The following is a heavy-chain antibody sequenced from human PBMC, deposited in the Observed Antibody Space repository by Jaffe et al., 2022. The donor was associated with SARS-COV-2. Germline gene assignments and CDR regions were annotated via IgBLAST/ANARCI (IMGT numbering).Heavy chain of an antibody. D-gene: IGHD3-16*01. CDR2: ITTGSTYI. Sequence: EVQLVESGGGLVKPGESLRLSCAASGFTFSSYSMNWVRQAPGKGLEWVSSITTGSTYIFYADSVKGRFTISRDNAKNSLSLQMNSLRAEDTAVYYCARDGGNSRLGLFDYWGQGTLVTVSS. CDR1: GFTFSSYS. J-gene: IGHJ4*02. V-gene: IGHV3-21*01. CDR3: ARDGGNSRLGLFDY.